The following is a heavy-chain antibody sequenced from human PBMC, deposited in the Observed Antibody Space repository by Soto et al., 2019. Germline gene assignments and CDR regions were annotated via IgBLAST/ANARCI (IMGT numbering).Heavy chain of an antibody. CDR2: ISSSGSTI. CDR1: GFTFSSYE. CDR3: ARDVPTFGQLASYFDY. Sequence: GGSLRLSCAASGFTFSSYEMNWVRQAPGKGLEWVSYISSSGSTIYYADSVKGRFTISRDNAKNSLYLQMNSLRAEDTAVYYCARDVPTFGQLASYFDYWGQGTLVTVSS. V-gene: IGHV3-48*03. J-gene: IGHJ4*02. D-gene: IGHD3-16*01.